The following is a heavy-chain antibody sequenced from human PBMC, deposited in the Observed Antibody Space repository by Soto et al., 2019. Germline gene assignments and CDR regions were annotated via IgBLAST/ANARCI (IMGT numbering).Heavy chain of an antibody. CDR3: ARALAVPGYYFDY. J-gene: IGHJ4*02. V-gene: IGHV4-59*01. D-gene: IGHD6-19*01. CDR2: VYSSGHT. CDR1: GGSSINYY. Sequence: QVQLQESGPGLVKPSETLSLTCTVSGGSSINYYWTWIRQPPGKGLEWIGYVYSSGHTSYNPSLKSLVTISIDTSKNQFSLKLSSVTAADPAVYYCARALAVPGYYFDYWGQGTLVTVSS.